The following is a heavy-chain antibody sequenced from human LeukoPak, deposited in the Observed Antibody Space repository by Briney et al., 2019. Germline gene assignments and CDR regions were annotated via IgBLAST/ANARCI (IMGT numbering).Heavy chain of an antibody. D-gene: IGHD3-10*02. CDR3: AKQSYARSLGE. CDR2: TNSGGTTT. CDR1: GFPFSDFS. V-gene: IGHV3-23*01. J-gene: IGHJ4*02. Sequence: GGSLRLSCATSGFPFSDFSMTWVRQAPGKGLEWISTTNSGGTTTYYAESVKGRFTISRGNFKNALYLQMSSLRVEDTAIYYCAKQSYARSLGEGGPGTLVTVFS.